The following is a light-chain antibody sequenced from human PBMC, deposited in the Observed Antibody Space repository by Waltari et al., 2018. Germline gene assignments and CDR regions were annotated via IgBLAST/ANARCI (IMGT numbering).Light chain of an antibody. CDR1: QSVSHS. CDR2: NAL. CDR3: LQRSNWPPT. Sequence: EIILTHSPATLSLSPGDSATLSCRSSQSVSHSLSWYQQKPGQAPRLLIYNALTRDTGIPARFSGSGSGTDFTLTIGSLEPEDFAVYFCLQRSNWPPTFGGGTTVEI. V-gene: IGKV3-11*01. J-gene: IGKJ4*01.